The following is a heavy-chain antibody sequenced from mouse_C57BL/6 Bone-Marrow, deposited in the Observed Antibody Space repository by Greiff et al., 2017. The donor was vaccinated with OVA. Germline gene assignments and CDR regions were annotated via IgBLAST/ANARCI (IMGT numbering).Heavy chain of an antibody. Sequence: EVMLVESGGGLVKPGGSLKLSCAASGFTFSSYAMSWVRQTPEKRLEWVATISDGGSYTYYPDNVKGRFTISRDKAKNNLYLQMSHLKSEDTAMYYCARDPLFAWFAYWGQGTLVTVSA. CDR1: GFTFSSYA. J-gene: IGHJ3*01. CDR3: ARDPLFAWFAY. V-gene: IGHV5-4*01. D-gene: IGHD1-1*01. CDR2: ISDGGSYT.